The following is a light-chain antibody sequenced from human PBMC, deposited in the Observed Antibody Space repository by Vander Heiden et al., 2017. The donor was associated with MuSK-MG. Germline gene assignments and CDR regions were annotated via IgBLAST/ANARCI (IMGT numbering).Light chain of an antibody. CDR2: WAS. V-gene: IGKV4-1*01. CDR3: QQYYSPAWT. CDR1: QCVFYSSGNKNY. Sequence: DILLTQSPDSLAVSLGGSAPIYCTSSQCVFYSSGNKNYLAWYQQKPGQPPKLLIYWASTRESGVPDRFSGSGSGTDFTLTISRLQAEDVAVYYCQQYYSPAWTFGQGTKVEIK. J-gene: IGKJ1*01.